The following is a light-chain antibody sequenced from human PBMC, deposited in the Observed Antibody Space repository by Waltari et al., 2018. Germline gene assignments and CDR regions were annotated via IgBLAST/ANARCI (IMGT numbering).Light chain of an antibody. CDR1: QNLLYNSANKNY. V-gene: IGKV4-1*01. CDR3: QQCYSTPYT. Sequence: DIVMTQSPDSLAVSLGERVTINCSSSQNLLYNSANKNYLAWFQQKPGQPPKLLIYWASTRESGVPDRFSGSGSGTEFTLTISSLQAADVAVYYCQQCYSTPYTFGQGTKLEIK. CDR2: WAS. J-gene: IGKJ2*01.